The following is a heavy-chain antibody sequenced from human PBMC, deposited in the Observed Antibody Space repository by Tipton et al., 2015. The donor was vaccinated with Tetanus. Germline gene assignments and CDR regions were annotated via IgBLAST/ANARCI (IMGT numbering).Heavy chain of an antibody. CDR3: ARERGNRSNAFDL. CDR2: INPSGGYT. CDR1: GYTFTSHY. V-gene: IGHV1-46*04. J-gene: IGHJ3*01. D-gene: IGHD1-26*01. Sequence: QSGAEVKKPGASVNISCKASGYTFTSHYVHWVRQAPGQGLEWMGMINPSGGYTRSAQTLQGRVKVTRDTSTTTVYMELSSLRPGDTAVYYCARERGNRSNAFDLWGQGTMVAVSS.